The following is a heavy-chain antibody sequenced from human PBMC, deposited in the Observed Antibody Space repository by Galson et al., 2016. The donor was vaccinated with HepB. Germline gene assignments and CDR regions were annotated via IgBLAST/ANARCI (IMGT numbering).Heavy chain of an antibody. Sequence: ETLSLTCTVSGGSISNYYWNWIRQPPGKGLEWIGYIDYSGIINYNPSLKSRVTVSVDTSKNQFSLKLSSVTTADTAVYYCARAPAIKNYYDSSGYPAGDTFDIWGQGTVVTVSS. D-gene: IGHD3-22*01. CDR2: IDYSGII. V-gene: IGHV4-59*01. CDR1: GGSISNYY. J-gene: IGHJ3*02. CDR3: ARAPAIKNYYDSSGYPAGDTFDI.